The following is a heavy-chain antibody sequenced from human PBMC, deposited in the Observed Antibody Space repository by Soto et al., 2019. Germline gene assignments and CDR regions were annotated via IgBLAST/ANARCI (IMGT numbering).Heavy chain of an antibody. D-gene: IGHD4-17*01. CDR2: IIPIFGTA. CDR3: ARGRYGDYWGDCYYGMDV. J-gene: IGHJ6*02. V-gene: IGHV1-69*13. Sequence: SVKVSCKASGGTLSSYAISWVRQAPGQGLEWMGGIIPIFGTANYAQKFQGRVTITADESTSTAYMELSSLRSEDTAVYYCARGRYGDYWGDCYYGMDVWGQGTTVTVSS. CDR1: GGTLSSYA.